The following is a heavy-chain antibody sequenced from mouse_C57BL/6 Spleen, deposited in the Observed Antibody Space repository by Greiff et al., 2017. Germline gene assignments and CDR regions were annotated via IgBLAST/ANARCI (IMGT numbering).Heavy chain of an antibody. J-gene: IGHJ2*01. CDR3: ARTVYGSSVCYY. Sequence: EVQLQQSGAELVKPGASVKLSCTASGFNIKDYYMHWVKQRTEQGLEWIGRIDPEDGETKYAPKFQGKATITADTSSNTAYLHLSSLTSEDTAGDYGARTVYGSSVCYYWGQGTTLTVSS. CDR2: IDPEDGET. CDR1: GFNIKDYY. D-gene: IGHD1-1*01. V-gene: IGHV14-2*01.